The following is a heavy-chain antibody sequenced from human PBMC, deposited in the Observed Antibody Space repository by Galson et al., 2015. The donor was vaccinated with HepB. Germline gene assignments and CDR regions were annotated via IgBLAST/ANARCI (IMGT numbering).Heavy chain of an antibody. D-gene: IGHD3-22*01. J-gene: IGHJ4*02. CDR2: INPNSGGT. CDR1: GYTLTAYY. CDR3: ARAVYYDSRGSYDY. V-gene: IGHV1-2*02. Sequence: SVKVSCKASGYTLTAYYIHWVRQAPGQGLEWMGWINPNSGGTNYAQKFQGRVTMTRDTSISTAYMDLSRLTSDDTALYYCARAVYYDSRGSYDYWGQGTLVTVSS.